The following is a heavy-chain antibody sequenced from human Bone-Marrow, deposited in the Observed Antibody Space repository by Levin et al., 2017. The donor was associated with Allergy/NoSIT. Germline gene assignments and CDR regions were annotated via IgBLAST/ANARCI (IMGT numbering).Heavy chain of an antibody. CDR2: ISGSGGST. J-gene: IGHJ4*02. Sequence: GGSLRLSCAASGFTFSSYAMSWVRQAPGKGLEWVSAISGSGGSTYYADSVKGRFTISRDNSKNTLYLQMNSLRAEDTAVYYCAKGLGLAEWGGGSPLDYWGQGTLVTVSS. V-gene: IGHV3-23*01. D-gene: IGHD3-3*01. CDR3: AKGLGLAEWGGGSPLDY. CDR1: GFTFSSYA.